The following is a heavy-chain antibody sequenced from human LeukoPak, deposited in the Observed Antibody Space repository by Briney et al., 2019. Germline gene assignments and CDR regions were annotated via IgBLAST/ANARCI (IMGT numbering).Heavy chain of an antibody. CDR1: GYTFTGYY. Sequence: ASVKVSCKASGYTFTGYYMHWVRQAPGQGLQWLGWISVYNGKTNYGPLQGRVTMTTDTSTDTAYMELRNLRSEDTAIYYCARHMTTVVTSLDSWGPGTLVTVSS. V-gene: IGHV1-18*04. CDR2: ISVYNGKT. D-gene: IGHD4-23*01. CDR3: ARHMTTVVTSLDS. J-gene: IGHJ4*02.